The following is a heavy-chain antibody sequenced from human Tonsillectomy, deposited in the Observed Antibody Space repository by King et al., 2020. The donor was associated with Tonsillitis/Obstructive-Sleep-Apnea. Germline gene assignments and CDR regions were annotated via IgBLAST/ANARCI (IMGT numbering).Heavy chain of an antibody. V-gene: IGHV3-49*04. Sequence: VQLVESGRGLVQPGRSLRLSCKASGFTFGDYPMNWVRQAPGKGLKWVGFIRSKAYGGTTEYAASVKGRFTISRDDSRSIADLQMHSLKTEDTAVYYCPRGSCGFDYWGQGALVTVSS. CDR1: GFTFGDYP. J-gene: IGHJ4*02. CDR3: PRGSCGFDY. CDR2: IRSKAYGGTT.